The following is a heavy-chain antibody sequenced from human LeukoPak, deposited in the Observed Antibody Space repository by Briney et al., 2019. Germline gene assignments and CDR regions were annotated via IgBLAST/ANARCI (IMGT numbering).Heavy chain of an antibody. Sequence: TGGSLRLSCAASGFTVSSNYMSWVRQAPGKGLEWVSVIYSGGSTYYADSVKGRFTISRDNSKNTLYLQMNSLRAEDTAVYYCASTVDIVVVPAAVDAFDIWGQGTMVTVSS. D-gene: IGHD2-2*03. CDR3: ASTVDIVVVPAAVDAFDI. CDR2: IYSGGST. J-gene: IGHJ3*02. V-gene: IGHV3-53*01. CDR1: GFTVSSNY.